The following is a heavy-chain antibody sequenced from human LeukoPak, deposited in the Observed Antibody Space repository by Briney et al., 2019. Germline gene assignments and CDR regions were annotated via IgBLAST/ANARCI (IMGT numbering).Heavy chain of an antibody. CDR2: ISSSSSYI. V-gene: IGHV3-21*01. Sequence: GGSLRLSCAASGFTFSSYSMNWVRQAPGKGLEWVSSISSSSSYIYYADSVKGRFTISRDNAKNSLYLQMNSLRAEDTAVYYCARDRNYDYVWGSYRFLNDYWGQGTLVTVSS. CDR3: ARDRNYDYVWGSYRFLNDY. J-gene: IGHJ4*02. CDR1: GFTFSSYS. D-gene: IGHD3-16*02.